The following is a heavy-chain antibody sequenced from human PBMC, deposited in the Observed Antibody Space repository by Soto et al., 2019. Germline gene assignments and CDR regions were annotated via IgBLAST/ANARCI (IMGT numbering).Heavy chain of an antibody. Sequence: EVQLVESGGGVVRPGGSLSLSCAASGFTFDDYGMSWVRQAPGKGLEWVSGINWNGGSTGYADSVKGRFTISRDNAKNSLDLQMNSLRAEDTALYHCARVFDCSSTSCPCFDYWGQRTLVTVSS. CDR1: GFTFDDYG. J-gene: IGHJ4*02. CDR3: ARVFDCSSTSCPCFDY. CDR2: INWNGGST. D-gene: IGHD2-2*01. V-gene: IGHV3-20*01.